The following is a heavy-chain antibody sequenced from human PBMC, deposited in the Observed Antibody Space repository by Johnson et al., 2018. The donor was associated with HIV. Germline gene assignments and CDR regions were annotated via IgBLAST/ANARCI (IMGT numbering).Heavy chain of an antibody. CDR1: GFTFSSYA. V-gene: IGHV3-48*04. CDR3: ARDRAWNYEGAFDI. J-gene: IGHJ3*02. CDR2: INSGGNTI. Sequence: VQLVESGGGVVQPGRSLRLSCAASGFTFSSYAMHWVRQAPGKGLEWVASINSGGNTIYYADSVKGRFTISRDNAKRSLSLQMNSLRADDTAVYYCARDRAWNYEGAFDIWGQGTMVTVSS. D-gene: IGHD1-7*01.